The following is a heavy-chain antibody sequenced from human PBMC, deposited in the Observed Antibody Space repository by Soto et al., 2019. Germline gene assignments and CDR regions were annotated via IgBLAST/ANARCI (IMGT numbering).Heavy chain of an antibody. Sequence: VGSLRLSGEASGLTFSAYGMHWVRQAPGKGLEWVATISYDGSKKYFGDSVKGRFTISRDNSKSTLYLEMNSLRTEDTAVYYCAKASHCNKGRCSLGLIGDRAFDIWGQGTMVTVSS. D-gene: IGHD2-8*01. CDR3: AKASHCNKGRCSLGLIGDRAFDI. J-gene: IGHJ3*02. CDR1: GLTFSAYG. V-gene: IGHV3-30*18. CDR2: ISYDGSKK.